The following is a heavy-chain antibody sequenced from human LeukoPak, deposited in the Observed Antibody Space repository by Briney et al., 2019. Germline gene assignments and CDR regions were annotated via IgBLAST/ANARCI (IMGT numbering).Heavy chain of an antibody. Sequence: GASVKVSCKASGYTFTSYGISWVRQAPGQGLEWMGWISAYNGNTNYAQKLQGRVTMTTDTSASTAYMELMSLRSDDTAVYYCARVSEAQQNYYYYYMDVWGKGTTVTISS. J-gene: IGHJ6*03. CDR3: ARVSEAQQNYYYYYMDV. CDR2: ISAYNGNT. CDR1: GYTFTSYG. V-gene: IGHV1-18*01. D-gene: IGHD1/OR15-1a*01.